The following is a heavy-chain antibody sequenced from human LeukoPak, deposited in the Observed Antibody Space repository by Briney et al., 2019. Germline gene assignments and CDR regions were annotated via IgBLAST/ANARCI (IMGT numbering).Heavy chain of an antibody. CDR2: IWFDGSNK. Sequence: PGRFLRLSCTASGVTFSSYGMHWVRQAPGKGLEWVAVIWFDGSNKYYADSVKGRLTISRDNSKSTLYLQMNSLRAEDTAVYYCAKAVAATGPYYFGMDVWGQGTTVTVSS. D-gene: IGHD6-19*01. V-gene: IGHV3-33*06. CDR1: GVTFSSYG. J-gene: IGHJ6*02. CDR3: AKAVAATGPYYFGMDV.